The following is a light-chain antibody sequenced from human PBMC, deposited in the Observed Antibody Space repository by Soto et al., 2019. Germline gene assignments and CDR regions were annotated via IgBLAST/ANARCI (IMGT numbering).Light chain of an antibody. CDR2: EVS. CDR1: SSDLGGYNY. CDR3: SSYAGSNNFV. Sequence: SGLTQPPSASGSPGQSVTISCTGTSSDLGGYNYFSWYQQHPGKAPKLMIYEVSKRPSGVPDRFSGSKSGNTASLTVSGLQAEDEADYYCSSYAGSNNFVFGTGTKVTVL. V-gene: IGLV2-8*01. J-gene: IGLJ1*01.